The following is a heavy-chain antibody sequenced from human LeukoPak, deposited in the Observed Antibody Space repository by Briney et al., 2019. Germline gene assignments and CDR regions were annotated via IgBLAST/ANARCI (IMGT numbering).Heavy chain of an antibody. CDR3: AKGDTAMVYDAFDI. V-gene: IGHV3-23*01. D-gene: IGHD5-18*01. J-gene: IGHJ3*02. Sequence: PGGSLRLSCAASGFTFSTYAMSWVRQAPGKGLEWVSATSGSGGSTYYADSVKGRFTISRDNSKTTLYLQMNSLRAEDAALYYCAKGDTAMVYDAFDIWGQGTMVTVSS. CDR2: TSGSGGST. CDR1: GFTFSTYA.